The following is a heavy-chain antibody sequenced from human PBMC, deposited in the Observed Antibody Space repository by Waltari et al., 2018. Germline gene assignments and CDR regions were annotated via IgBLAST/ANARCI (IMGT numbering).Heavy chain of an antibody. CDR1: GGSISGYY. V-gene: IGHV4-59*01. CDR3: AGSGAHVFEY. CDR2: IYSNGDT. D-gene: IGHD3-10*02. Sequence: LHESGPGLVKPSETLSLTCTVSGGSISGYYWTWIRQPPGKGLEWMGYIYSNGDTNYNPSLKSRVTISLDTSKNQFSPKLNSVTAADTAINSCAGSGAHVFEYWGQGTLVTVSS. J-gene: IGHJ1*01.